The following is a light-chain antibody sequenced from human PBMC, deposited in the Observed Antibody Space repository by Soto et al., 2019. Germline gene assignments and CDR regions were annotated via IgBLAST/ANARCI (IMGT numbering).Light chain of an antibody. V-gene: IGLV2-23*02. J-gene: IGLJ2*01. CDR3: CSYAGPSTFVI. Sequence: QSALTQPASVSGSPGQSIAISCTGSSSDVGIYNYVSWYQQHPGKVPKLIIYEVTNRPSGVSNRFSGSKSGNTASLTISGLQAEDEAVYYCCSYAGPSTFVIFGGGTKLTVL. CDR2: EVT. CDR1: SSDVGIYNY.